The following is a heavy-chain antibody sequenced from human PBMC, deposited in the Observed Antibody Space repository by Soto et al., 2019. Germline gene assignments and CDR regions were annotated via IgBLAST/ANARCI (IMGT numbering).Heavy chain of an antibody. CDR2: VSPHAANT. V-gene: IGHV3-23*01. CDR3: ATKGATTTWNFDY. D-gene: IGHD1-1*01. CDR1: GLTFDSCG. J-gene: IGHJ4*02. Sequence: GGSLSLSCVASGLTFDSCGMNWVRQAPGKGLEWVAGVSPHAANTYYADSVRGRFIISRDDSRKTVSLDMNSLRGEDSAVYYCATKGATTTWNFDYWGQGTVVTVSS.